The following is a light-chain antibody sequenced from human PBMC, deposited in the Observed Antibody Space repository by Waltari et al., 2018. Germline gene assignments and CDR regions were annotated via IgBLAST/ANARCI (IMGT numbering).Light chain of an antibody. CDR2: WAS. V-gene: IGKV4-1*01. CDR3: QQYYSIPPT. Sequence: DIVMTQSPDSLAVSLGERATINCRSSQSVLYRSTNKNYLTWYQQKPGQTPKLLSYWASTRESGVPDRFSGSGSGTDFTLTISSLQAEDVAVYYCQQYYSIPPTFGQGTNVEIK. CDR1: QSVLYRSTNKNY. J-gene: IGKJ1*01.